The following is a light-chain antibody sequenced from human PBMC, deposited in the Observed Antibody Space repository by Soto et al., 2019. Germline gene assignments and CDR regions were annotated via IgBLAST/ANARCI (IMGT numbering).Light chain of an antibody. CDR1: QSVSSNH. Sequence: IGLPQSPGTLSLSPGERATLSCRASQSVSSNHLAWYQQKPGQAPRLLSYGGSSRATGIPVRFSGSGSETDFTLTITRLEPEDFAMYYCQQYSSSRTFGQGTKVHI. CDR3: QQYSSSRT. V-gene: IGKV3-20*01. J-gene: IGKJ1*01. CDR2: GGS.